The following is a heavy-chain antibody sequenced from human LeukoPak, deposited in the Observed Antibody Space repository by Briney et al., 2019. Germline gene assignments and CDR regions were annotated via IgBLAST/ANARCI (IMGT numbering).Heavy chain of an antibody. J-gene: IGHJ4*02. CDR3: AKEFTTPYYYDSSGYYRSDY. Sequence: GGSLRLSCAASGFTFSTYAMNWVRQAPGKGLEWVSGIEHSGGGKYADSVKGRFTISRDTSKDTLYLQMSSLRAEDTAVYYCAKEFTTPYYYDSSGYYRSDYWGQGTLVTVSS. V-gene: IGHV3-23*01. D-gene: IGHD3-22*01. CDR1: GFTFSTYA. CDR2: IEHSGGG.